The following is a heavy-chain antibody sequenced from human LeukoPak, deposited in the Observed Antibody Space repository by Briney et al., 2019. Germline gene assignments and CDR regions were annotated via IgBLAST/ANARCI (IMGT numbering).Heavy chain of an antibody. V-gene: IGHV5-51*01. J-gene: IGHJ6*03. CDR3: ARRDTGGYYYMDV. Sequence: GESLKISCKGFGYSFTSYYIGWVRQMPGKGLEWMGIIYPGDSDTRYSPSFQGQVTISADKSINTAYLQWRSLKASDTAMYYCARRDTGGYYYMDVWGNGTTVIVSS. D-gene: IGHD3-10*01. CDR1: GYSFTSYY. CDR2: IYPGDSDT.